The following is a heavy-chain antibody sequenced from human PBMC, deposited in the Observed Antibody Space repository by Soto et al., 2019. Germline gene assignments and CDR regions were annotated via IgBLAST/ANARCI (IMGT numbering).Heavy chain of an antibody. CDR3: ATTTVTTDDY. CDR1: GGSISSSSYY. CDR2: IYYSGST. Sequence: PSETLSLTCTVSGGSISSSSYYWGWIRQPPGKGLEWIRSIYYSGSTYYNPSLKSRVTISVDTSKNQFSLKLSSVTAADTAVYYCATTTVTTDDYWGQGTLVTVSS. J-gene: IGHJ4*02. D-gene: IGHD4-17*01. V-gene: IGHV4-39*01.